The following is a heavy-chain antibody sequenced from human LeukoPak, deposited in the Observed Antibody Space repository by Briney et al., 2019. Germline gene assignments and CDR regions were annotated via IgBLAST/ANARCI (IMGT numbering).Heavy chain of an antibody. CDR1: GDSVSSNSAA. V-gene: IGHV6-1*01. Sequence: SQTLSLTCAISGDSVSSNSAAWNWIRQSPSRGLKWLGRTYYRSKWYNDYAVSVKSRITINPDTSKNQFSLQLNSVTPEDTAVYYCARATHLSTLVHFDYWGQGTLVTVSS. CDR2: TYYRSKWYN. J-gene: IGHJ4*02. D-gene: IGHD3-16*01. CDR3: ARATHLSTLVHFDY.